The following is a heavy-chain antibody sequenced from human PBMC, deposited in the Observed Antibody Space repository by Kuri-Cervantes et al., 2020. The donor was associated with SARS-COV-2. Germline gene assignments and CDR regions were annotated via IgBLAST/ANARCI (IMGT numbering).Heavy chain of an antibody. J-gene: IGHJ4*02. V-gene: IGHV3-23*01. D-gene: IGHD4-17*01. CDR3: AKLGSRRHYED. CDR2: IRGSGGST. CDR1: GFPFRSYA. Sequence: GGSLRLSCAVSGFPFRSYAMSWVRQAPGKGLGWVSSIRGSGGSTYYADSVKGRFNISRDNSKNTLYLQSNSLRAEDTAVYYCAKLGSRRHYEDWGQGTLVTVSS.